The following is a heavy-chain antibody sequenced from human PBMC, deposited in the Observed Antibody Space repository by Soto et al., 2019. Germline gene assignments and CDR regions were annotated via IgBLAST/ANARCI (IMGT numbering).Heavy chain of an antibody. V-gene: IGHV1-69*13. CDR1: GGTFSSYA. J-gene: IGHJ6*02. CDR3: ARERTAPRYYYYGIDV. Sequence: SVKVSCKASGGTFSSYAISWVRQAPGQGLEWMGGIIPIFGTANYAQKFQGRVTITADESTSTAYMELSSLRSEDTAVYYCARERTAPRYYYYGIDVWGQGTTVTVSS. CDR2: IIPIFGTA.